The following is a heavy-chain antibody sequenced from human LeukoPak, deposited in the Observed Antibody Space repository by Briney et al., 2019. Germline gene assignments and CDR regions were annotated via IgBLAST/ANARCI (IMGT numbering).Heavy chain of an antibody. J-gene: IGHJ6*02. D-gene: IGHD2-21*02. CDR2: ISSSSTI. Sequence: GGSLRLSCAASGFTFSTYSMVWVRQAPGKGLEWVSYISSSSTITYADSVKGRFTISRDNAKNSLYLQMNSLRAEDTAVYYCARVLNCGGDCPHRGMDVWGQGTTVTVSS. CDR3: ARVLNCGGDCPHRGMDV. V-gene: IGHV3-48*01. CDR1: GFTFSTYS.